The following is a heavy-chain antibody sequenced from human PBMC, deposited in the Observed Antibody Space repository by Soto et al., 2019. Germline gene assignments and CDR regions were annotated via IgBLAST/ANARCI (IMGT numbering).Heavy chain of an antibody. Sequence: GGSLRLSCAPSGFTFSSDAMSWVRQAPGKGLEWVSAISGSGGSTYYADSVKGRFTISRDNSKNTMYLQMNSLSAEDTAVYHCARDQVKGTMTILWGQGTLVTVSS. CDR3: ARDQVKGTMTIL. D-gene: IGHD4-17*01. J-gene: IGHJ4*02. CDR1: GFTFSSDA. CDR2: ISGSGGST. V-gene: IGHV3-23*01.